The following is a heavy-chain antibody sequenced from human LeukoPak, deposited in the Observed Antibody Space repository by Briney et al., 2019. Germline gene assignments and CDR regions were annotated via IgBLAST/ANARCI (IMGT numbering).Heavy chain of an antibody. CDR3: ARARYYGSGSYYKHYYYYYMDV. D-gene: IGHD3-10*01. CDR2: INHSGST. V-gene: IGHV4-34*01. J-gene: IGHJ6*03. Sequence: SETLSLTCAVCGGSFSGYYWSWIRQPPGKGLEWIGEINHSGSTNYNPSLKSRVTISVDTSKNQFSLKLSSVTAADTAVYYCARARYYGSGSYYKHYYYYYMDVWGKGTTVTVSS. CDR1: GGSFSGYY.